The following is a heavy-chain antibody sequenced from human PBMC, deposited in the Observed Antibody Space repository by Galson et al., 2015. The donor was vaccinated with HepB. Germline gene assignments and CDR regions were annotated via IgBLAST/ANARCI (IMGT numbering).Heavy chain of an antibody. CDR3: AKERSRSGYGAVDYYGMDV. CDR1: GFTFSSYA. J-gene: IGHJ6*02. V-gene: IGHV3-23*01. Sequence: SLRLSCAASGFTFSSYAMSWVRQAPGKGLEWVSAISGSGGSTYYADSVKGRFTISRDNSKNTLYLQMNSLRAEDTAVYYCAKERSRSGYGAVDYYGMDVWGQGTTVTVSS. D-gene: IGHD5-12*01. CDR2: ISGSGGST.